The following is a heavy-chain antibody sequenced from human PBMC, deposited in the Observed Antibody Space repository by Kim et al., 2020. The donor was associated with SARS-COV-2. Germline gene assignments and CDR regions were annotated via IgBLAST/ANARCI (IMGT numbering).Heavy chain of an antibody. J-gene: IGHJ4*02. V-gene: IGHV4-4*02. CDR1: GGSISSSNW. D-gene: IGHD5-18*01. Sequence: SETLSLTCAVSGGSISSSNWWSWVRQPPGKGLEWIGEIYHSGSTNYNPSLKSRVTISVDKSKNQFSLKLSSVTAADTAVYYCARVPVDTAMVYRGYYFDYWGQGTLVTVSS. CDR2: IYHSGST. CDR3: ARVPVDTAMVYRGYYFDY.